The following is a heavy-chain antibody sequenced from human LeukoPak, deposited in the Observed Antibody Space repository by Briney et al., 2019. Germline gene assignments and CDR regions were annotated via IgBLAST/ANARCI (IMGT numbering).Heavy chain of an antibody. V-gene: IGHV3-21*01. CDR3: ARESHGGFDP. Sequence: GGSLRLSCAASGFAFSSYSMNWVRQAPGKGLEWVSSISSSSSYIYYADSVKGRFTISRDNAKNSLYLQTNSLRAEDTAVYYCARESHGGFDPWGQGTLVTVSS. J-gene: IGHJ5*02. CDR2: ISSSSSYI. CDR1: GFAFSSYS.